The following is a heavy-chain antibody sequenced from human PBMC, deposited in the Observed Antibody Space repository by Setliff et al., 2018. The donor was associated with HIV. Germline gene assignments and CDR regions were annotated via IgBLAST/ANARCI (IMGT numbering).Heavy chain of an antibody. CDR1: GYTFIGDY. CDR2: INPNSGGT. V-gene: IGHV1-2*02. J-gene: IGHJ3*02. CDR3: ARGGLATGAFDI. Sequence: GASVKVSCKASGYTFIGDYMHWVRQAPGQGLEWMGWINPNSGGTNFAQKFQGRVTMTRDTPISTAYMELSRLRSDDTAVYYCARGGLATGAFDIWGQGTMVTVSS. D-gene: IGHD5-12*01.